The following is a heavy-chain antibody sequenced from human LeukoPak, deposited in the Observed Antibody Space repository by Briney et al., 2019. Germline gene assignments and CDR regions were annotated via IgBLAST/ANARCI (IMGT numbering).Heavy chain of an antibody. CDR1: GGSFSGYY. J-gene: IGHJ4*02. CDR2: INHSGST. CDR3: ARAGLYSSSSLDY. D-gene: IGHD6-13*01. V-gene: IGHV4-34*01. Sequence: SETLSLTCAVYGGSFSGYYWSWIRQPPGKGLEWIGEINHSGSTNYNPSLKSRVTISVDTSKNQFSLKLSSVTAADTAVYYCARAGLYSSSSLDYWGQGTLVTVSS.